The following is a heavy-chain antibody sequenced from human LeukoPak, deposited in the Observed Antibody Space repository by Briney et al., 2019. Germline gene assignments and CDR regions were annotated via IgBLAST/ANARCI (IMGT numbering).Heavy chain of an antibody. CDR3: ARRLSSGSQVLDY. V-gene: IGHV4-34*01. CDR1: GGTFSDYY. CDR2: INDSGST. Sequence: SETLSLTCAVYGGTFSDYYWSWIRQAPGKGLEWIGEINDSGSTNYNSSLRSRLTISVDTSKNQFSLQLSSVTAADTAVYYCARRLSSGSQVLDYWGQGTLVTVSS. J-gene: IGHJ4*02. D-gene: IGHD1-26*01.